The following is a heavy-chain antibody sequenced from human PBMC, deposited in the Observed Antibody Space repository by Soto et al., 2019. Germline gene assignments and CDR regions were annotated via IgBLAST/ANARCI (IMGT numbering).Heavy chain of an antibody. CDR2: IYYSGST. CDR1: GASISSSF. CDR3: ARVCSGGSCYYGIDV. D-gene: IGHD2-15*01. V-gene: IGHV4-59*01. Sequence: SETLSLTCIVSGASISSSFWSWIRQSPGKGLEWIGDIYYSGSTNYNPSLKSRVTISVDTSKNQFSLKPTSVSAADTAVYYCARVCSGGSCYYGIDVWGQGTTVTVSS. J-gene: IGHJ6*02.